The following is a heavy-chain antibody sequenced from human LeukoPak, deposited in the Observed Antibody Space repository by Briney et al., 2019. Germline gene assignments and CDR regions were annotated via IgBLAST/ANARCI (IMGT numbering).Heavy chain of an antibody. CDR2: IYYSGST. CDR3: ARVHYYYYMDV. Sequence: SETLSLTCTVSGGSISSSSYYWGWIRQPPGKWLEWIGSIYYSGSTYYNPSLKSRVTISVDTSKNQFSLKLSSVTAADTAVYYCARVHYYYYMDVWGKGTTVTVSS. J-gene: IGHJ6*03. V-gene: IGHV4-39*07. CDR1: GGSISSSSYY.